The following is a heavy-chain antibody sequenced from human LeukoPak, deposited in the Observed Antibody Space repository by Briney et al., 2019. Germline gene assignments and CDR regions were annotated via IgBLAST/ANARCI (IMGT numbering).Heavy chain of an antibody. J-gene: IGHJ4*02. V-gene: IGHV1-69*04. CDR3: ARRPTDCGGDCYSYDY. CDR1: GGTFSSYA. CDR2: IIPILGIA. Sequence: SVKVSCKASGGTFSSYAISWVRQAPGQGLEWMGRIIPILGIANYAQKFQGRVTITADKSTSTAYMELSSLRSEDTAVYYCARRPTDCGGDCYSYDYWGQGTLVTVSS. D-gene: IGHD2-21*02.